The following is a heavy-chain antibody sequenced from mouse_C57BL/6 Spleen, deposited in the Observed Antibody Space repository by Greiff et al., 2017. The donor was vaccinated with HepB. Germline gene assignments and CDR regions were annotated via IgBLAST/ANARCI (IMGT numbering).Heavy chain of an antibody. D-gene: IGHD1-1*01. CDR1: GYTFTSYW. V-gene: IGHV1-64*01. CDR3: ARPLLYYGSPFDY. J-gene: IGHJ2*01. Sequence: QVQLQQPGAELVKPGASVKLSCKASGYTFTSYWMHWVKQRPGQGLEWIGMIHPNSGSTNYNEKFKSKATLTVDKSSSTAYMQLSSLTSDDSAVYYWARPLLYYGSPFDYWGQGTTLTVSS. CDR2: IHPNSGST.